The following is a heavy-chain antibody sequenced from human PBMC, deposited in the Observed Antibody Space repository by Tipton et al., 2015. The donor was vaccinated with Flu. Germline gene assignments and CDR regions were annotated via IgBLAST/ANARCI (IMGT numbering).Heavy chain of an antibody. V-gene: IGHV4-61*01. CDR1: GYSISSGYY. CDR2: IYYSGST. D-gene: IGHD6-19*01. Sequence: TLSLTCAVSGYSISSGYYWGWIRQPPGKGLEWIGYIYYSGSTNYNPSLKSRVTISVDTSKNQFSLKLSSVTAADTAVYYCARAVAGTRHLDYWGQGTLVTVSS. CDR3: ARAVAGTRHLDY. J-gene: IGHJ4*02.